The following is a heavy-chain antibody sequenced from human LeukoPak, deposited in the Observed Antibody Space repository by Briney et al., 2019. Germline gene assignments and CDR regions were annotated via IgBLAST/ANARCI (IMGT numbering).Heavy chain of an antibody. V-gene: IGHV3-15*04. CDR1: GFTFSNAW. CDR3: TTGPQSITIFGVVTASFDY. Sequence: GGSLRLSCAASGFTFSNAWMSWVRQAPGKGLEWVGRIESKTDGGTTDYAAPVKGRFTISRDDSKNTLYLQMNSLKTEDTAVYYCTTGPQSITIFGVVTASFDYWGQGTLVTVSS. D-gene: IGHD3-3*01. J-gene: IGHJ4*02. CDR2: IESKTDGGTT.